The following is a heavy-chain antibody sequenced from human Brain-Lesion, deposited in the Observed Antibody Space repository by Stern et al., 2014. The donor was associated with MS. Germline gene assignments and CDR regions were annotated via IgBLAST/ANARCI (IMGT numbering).Heavy chain of an antibody. CDR2: INRGSDYI. CDR1: GFTFSSYT. Sequence: VQLVQSGGGLVKPGGSLRLSCAASGFTFSSYTMNWVRQAPGKGLEWVSSINRGSDYIYYADSVKGRFTISRDNAKNSLYLQMNSLRAEDTALYYCARVETPLADFYYYGMDVWGQGTTVTVSS. V-gene: IGHV3-21*01. J-gene: IGHJ6*02. CDR3: ARVETPLADFYYYGMDV. D-gene: IGHD5-18*01.